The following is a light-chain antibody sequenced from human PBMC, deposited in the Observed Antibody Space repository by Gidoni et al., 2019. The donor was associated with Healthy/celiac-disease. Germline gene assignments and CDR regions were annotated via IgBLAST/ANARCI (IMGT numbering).Light chain of an antibody. CDR2: KAS. J-gene: IGKJ1*01. Sequence: DIPMTQSPSTLSASVGDRVTITCRASQSISSWLAWYQQKPGKAPKLLIYKASSLESGVPSRFSGSGSGTEFTLTISSLQPDDFATYYCQQNRGTFGQGTKVEIK. V-gene: IGKV1-5*03. CDR1: QSISSW. CDR3: QQNRGT.